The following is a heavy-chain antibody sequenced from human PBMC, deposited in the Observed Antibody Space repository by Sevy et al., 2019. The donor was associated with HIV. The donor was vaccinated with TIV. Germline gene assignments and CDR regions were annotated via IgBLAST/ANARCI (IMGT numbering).Heavy chain of an antibody. D-gene: IGHD2-2*02. CDR1: GFTFSSYW. Sequence: GGSLRLSCAASGFTFSSYWMHWVRQAPGKGLVWVSRINSDGSSTSYADSVKGRFTISRDNAKNTLYLQMNSLRAEDTAVYYCARAGYCSSTSCYRPPKGMDVWGQGTTVTVSS. CDR2: INSDGSST. V-gene: IGHV3-74*01. J-gene: IGHJ6*02. CDR3: ARAGYCSSTSCYRPPKGMDV.